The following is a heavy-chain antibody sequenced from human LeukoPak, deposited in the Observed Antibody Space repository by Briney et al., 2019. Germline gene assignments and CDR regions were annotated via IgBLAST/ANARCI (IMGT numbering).Heavy chain of an antibody. CDR3: ARGRGRHSSSWYYFDY. D-gene: IGHD6-13*01. CDR2: INHSGST. CDR1: GGSLSGYY. J-gene: IGHJ4*02. V-gene: IGHV4-34*01. Sequence: SETLSLTCAVYGGSLSGYYWSWIRQPPGKGLEWIWEINHSGSTNYNPSLKSRVTISVDTSKNQFSLKLSSVTAADTAVYYCARGRGRHSSSWYYFDYWGQGTLVTVSS.